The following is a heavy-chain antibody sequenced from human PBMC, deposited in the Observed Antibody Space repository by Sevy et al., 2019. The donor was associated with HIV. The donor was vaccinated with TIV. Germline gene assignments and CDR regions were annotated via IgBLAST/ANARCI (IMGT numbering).Heavy chain of an antibody. Sequence: SETLSLTCTVSGGSISSINYYWDWIRQSPGKGLEWIGSIYYSGNTYYNPSLKSRVTISVDTSKNQFSLKLSSVTAADTAVYFCARHRKWDPLKYFFDYWGQGTLVTVSS. CDR3: ARHRKWDPLKYFFDY. J-gene: IGHJ4*02. CDR2: IYYSGNT. CDR1: GGSISSINYY. D-gene: IGHD1-26*01. V-gene: IGHV4-39*01.